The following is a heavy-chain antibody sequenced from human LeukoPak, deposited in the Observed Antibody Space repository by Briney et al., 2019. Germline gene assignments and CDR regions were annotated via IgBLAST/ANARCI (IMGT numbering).Heavy chain of an antibody. J-gene: IGHJ4*02. CDR3: ASAPNENFFDY. CDR2: ISYSGET. Sequence: PSETLSLTCNVAGVPISIYHWSWIRQAPGKGLKWIGYISYSGETNYNPSLKSRVTISQDTSTNQFTLKLPSVTAADTAIYYCASAPNENFFDYWGQGTLVTVSS. V-gene: IGHV4-59*01. CDR1: GVPISIYH.